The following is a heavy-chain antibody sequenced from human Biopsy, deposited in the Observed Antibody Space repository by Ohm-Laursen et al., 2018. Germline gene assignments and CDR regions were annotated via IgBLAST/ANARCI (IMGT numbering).Heavy chain of an antibody. Sequence: GSLRLSCAASGFTFSSYAMNWVRQAPGKGLEWVSAITVSADTTYYADSVRGRFTVSRDNSQNTLYLQMNSLRAEDTAIYYCAKGRVGNSGSSDIWGHGTMVTVSS. J-gene: IGHJ3*02. V-gene: IGHV3-23*01. CDR2: ITVSADTT. CDR3: AKGRVGNSGSSDI. CDR1: GFTFSSYA. D-gene: IGHD3-10*01.